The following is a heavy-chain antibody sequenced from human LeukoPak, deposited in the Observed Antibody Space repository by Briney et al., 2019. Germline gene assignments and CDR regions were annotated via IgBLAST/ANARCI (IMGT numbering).Heavy chain of an antibody. D-gene: IGHD1-26*01. V-gene: IGHV4-39*07. CDR1: GGSISSSSYY. CDR3: ARDRYSGSHIPFDY. J-gene: IGHJ4*02. CDR2: IYYSGST. Sequence: SETLSLTCTVSGGSISSSSYYWGWIRQPPGKGLEWIGSIYYSGSTYYNPSLKSRVTISVDTSKNQFSLKLSSVTAADTAVYYCARDRYSGSHIPFDYWGQGTLVTVSS.